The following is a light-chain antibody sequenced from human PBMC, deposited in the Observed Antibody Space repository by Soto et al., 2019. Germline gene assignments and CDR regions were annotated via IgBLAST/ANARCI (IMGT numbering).Light chain of an antibody. CDR1: SSGVGRYNY. V-gene: IGLV2-14*01. CDR2: EVS. J-gene: IGLJ2*01. Sequence: QSALTQPASVSGSPGQSITISCTGTSSGVGRYNYVSWFQQHPGKAPKLMIFEVSTRPSGVSNRFSGSKSGNTASLTISGLQIEDEADYYCCSYTSSTSAVFGGGTKVTVL. CDR3: CSYTSSTSAV.